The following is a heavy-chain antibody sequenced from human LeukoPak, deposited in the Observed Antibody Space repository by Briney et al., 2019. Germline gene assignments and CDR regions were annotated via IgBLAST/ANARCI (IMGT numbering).Heavy chain of an antibody. J-gene: IGHJ5*02. CDR2: FDPEDGET. D-gene: IGHD1-14*01. V-gene: IGHV1-24*01. CDR3: ATDDLTTVGFDP. CDR1: GYSLTDLS. Sequence: ASVKVSCKVSGYSLTDLSMHWVRQAPGKGLEWMGGFDPEDGETVYAPKFQGRFTMTEDTSIDTAYMELSSLRSEDTAVYYCATDDLTTVGFDPWGQGTLVTVSS.